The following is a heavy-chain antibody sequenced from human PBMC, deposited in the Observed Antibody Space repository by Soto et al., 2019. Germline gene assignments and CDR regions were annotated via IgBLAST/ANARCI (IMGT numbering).Heavy chain of an antibody. CDR3: ARVDSAYYYLDC. D-gene: IGHD1-26*01. Sequence: GGSLRLSCAVSGFTVSSNYMNWVRQAPGKGLEWVSVIYSGNSSDYADSVKGRFTISRDNSKDTLYLQMNSLRAEDTAVYYCARVDSAYYYLDCWGLGTLVTVSS. CDR1: GFTVSSNY. J-gene: IGHJ4*02. V-gene: IGHV3-53*01. CDR2: IYSGNSS.